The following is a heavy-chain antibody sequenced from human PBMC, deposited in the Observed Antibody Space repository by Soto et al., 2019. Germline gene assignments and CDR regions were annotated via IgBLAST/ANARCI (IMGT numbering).Heavy chain of an antibody. CDR3: ARSWSGSTSGRVDV. D-gene: IGHD3-3*01. Sequence: EVQLVESGGALVQPGRSPRLSCVASGFNFDDHVMHWVRQVPGKGLEWVGHISWNGYSIGYGGSVRGRFIISRDNAKNTLQLQMNSLRPEDTALYYCARSWSGSTSGRVDVWGQGTTVTVSS. J-gene: IGHJ6*02. CDR2: ISWNGYSI. CDR1: GFNFDDHV. V-gene: IGHV3-9*01.